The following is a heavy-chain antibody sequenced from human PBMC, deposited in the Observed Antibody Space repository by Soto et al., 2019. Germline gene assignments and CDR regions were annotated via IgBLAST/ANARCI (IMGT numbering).Heavy chain of an antibody. CDR1: GFTFSNYA. CDR2: LPERGSSP. CDR3: AKDSWAIFGVPAGEYYAMDV. D-gene: IGHD3-3*01. J-gene: IGHJ6*02. Sequence: QPGGSLRLSCAASGFTFSNYAMSWVRQAPGKGLEWISALPERGSSPYYADSVKGRFTISRDNSKNTVYLQMNDLRVEDAAEYFCAKDSWAIFGVPAGEYYAMDVWGQGTTVTVS. V-gene: IGHV3-23*01.